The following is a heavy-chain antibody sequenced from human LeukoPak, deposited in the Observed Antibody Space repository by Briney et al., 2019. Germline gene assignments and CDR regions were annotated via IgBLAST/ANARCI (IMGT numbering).Heavy chain of an antibody. CDR2: ITNSGPTI. CDR3: ARDYYDSSGPIGDYYYYYGMDV. D-gene: IGHD3-22*01. V-gene: IGHV3-11*01. Sequence: GGSLRLSCAASGFTFTDFYMSWIRQAPGKGLEWVSYITNSGPTIYYADSVKGRFTISSDNAKNSLYLQMNSLRAEDTAVYYCARDYYDSSGPIGDYYYYYGMDVWGQGTTVTVSS. CDR1: GFTFTDFY. J-gene: IGHJ6*02.